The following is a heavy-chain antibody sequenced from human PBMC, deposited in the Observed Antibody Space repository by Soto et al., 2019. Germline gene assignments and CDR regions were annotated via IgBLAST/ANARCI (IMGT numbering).Heavy chain of an antibody. CDR1: GFTFSSYV. Sequence: GGSLRLSCAASGFTFSSYVMSWVRQAPGKGLEWVSTVRGSGTSTYYADSVKGRFTVSRDNSKNTLYLQMNSLRVEDTAVYYCAKELSDAGSGRVMDGDYWGQGTQVTVSS. J-gene: IGHJ4*02. V-gene: IGHV3-23*01. CDR2: VRGSGTST. D-gene: IGHD3-10*01. CDR3: AKELSDAGSGRVMDGDY.